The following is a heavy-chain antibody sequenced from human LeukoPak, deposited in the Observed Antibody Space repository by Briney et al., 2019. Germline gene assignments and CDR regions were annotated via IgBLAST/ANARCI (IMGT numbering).Heavy chain of an antibody. V-gene: IGHV1-2*02. J-gene: IGHJ4*02. CDR2: INPNSGGT. CDR3: ARVGAPMGNYFDY. CDR1: GYTFTGYY. D-gene: IGHD3-10*01. Sequence: ASVKVSWKASGYTFTGYYMHWVRQAPGQGLEWMGWINPNSGGTNYAQKFQGRVTMTRDTSISTAYMELSRLRSDDTAVYYSARVGAPMGNYFDYWGQGTLVTVSS.